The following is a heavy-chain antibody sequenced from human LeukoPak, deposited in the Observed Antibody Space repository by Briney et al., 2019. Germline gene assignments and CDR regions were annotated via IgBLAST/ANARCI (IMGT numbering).Heavy chain of an antibody. CDR3: AREVTYGSAFDY. V-gene: IGHV3-66*01. CDR1: GFTVSSNY. CDR2: IYSGGST. J-gene: IGHJ4*02. D-gene: IGHD3-10*01. Sequence: GGSLRLSCAASGFTVSSNYMSWVRQAPGKGLEWVSVIYSGGSTYYADSVKGRFTISRDNSKNTLYLQMNSLRAEGTAVYYCAREVTYGSAFDYWGQGTLVTVSS.